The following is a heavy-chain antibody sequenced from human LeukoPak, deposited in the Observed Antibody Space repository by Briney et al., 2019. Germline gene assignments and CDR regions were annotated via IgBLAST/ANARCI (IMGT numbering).Heavy chain of an antibody. J-gene: IGHJ5*02. CDR3: ARSVITGTTGGFDP. D-gene: IGHD1-7*01. CDR2: ISSSGSTI. CDR1: GFTFSDYY. Sequence: GGSLRLSCAASGFTFSDYYMSWIRQAPGEGLEWVSYISSSGSTIYYADSVKGRFTISRDNAKNSLYLQMNSLRAEDTAVYYCARSVITGTTGGFDPWGQGTLVTVSS. V-gene: IGHV3-11*04.